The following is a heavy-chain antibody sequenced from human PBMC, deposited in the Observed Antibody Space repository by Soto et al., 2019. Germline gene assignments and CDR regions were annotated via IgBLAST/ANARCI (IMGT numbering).Heavy chain of an antibody. V-gene: IGHV3-7*03. D-gene: IGHD3-3*01. CDR3: ARAIGALNAY. Sequence: TGGSLRLSCAASGLTFGSYWMHWARQAPGKGLEWVANINPDGSVKYYVDSVKGRFTISRDNAKNSVYLQMNSLRAEDSAVYYCARAIGALNAYWGQGTLVTVSS. CDR1: GLTFGSYW. CDR2: INPDGSVK. J-gene: IGHJ4*02.